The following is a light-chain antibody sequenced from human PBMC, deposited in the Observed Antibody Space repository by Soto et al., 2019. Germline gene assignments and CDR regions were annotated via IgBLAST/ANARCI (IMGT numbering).Light chain of an antibody. CDR3: SSYAGSNNYV. Sequence: QSALTQPPSASGSPGQSVTISCTGTSSDVGAYNYLSWYQQHPGKAPKLMIYEVSKRPSGVPDRFSGSKSGNTASLTVSGLQAEDKADYYCSSYAGSNNYVFGTGTKVTAL. CDR1: SSDVGAYNY. V-gene: IGLV2-8*01. J-gene: IGLJ1*01. CDR2: EVS.